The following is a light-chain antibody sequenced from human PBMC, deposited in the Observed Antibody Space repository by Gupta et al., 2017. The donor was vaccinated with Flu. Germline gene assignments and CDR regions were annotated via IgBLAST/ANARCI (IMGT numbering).Light chain of an antibody. CDR2: EVS. Sequence: TSSDVGGYNYVSWYQQHPGKAPKLMIYEVSKRPSGVPDRFSGSKSGNTASLTVSGLQAEDEADYYCSSYAGSNTVVFGGGTKLTVL. CDR1: SSDVGGYNY. V-gene: IGLV2-8*01. CDR3: SSYAGSNTVV. J-gene: IGLJ2*01.